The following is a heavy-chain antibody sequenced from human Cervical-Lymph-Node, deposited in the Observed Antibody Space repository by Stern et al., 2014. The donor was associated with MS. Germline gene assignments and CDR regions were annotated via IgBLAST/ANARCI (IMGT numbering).Heavy chain of an antibody. CDR1: GYNFSNFY. D-gene: IGHD3-9*01. CDR2: IYPSGERT. Sequence: QDKFVQSGAEVKKPGASVKIACKASGYNFSNFYIHWVRQVPGQGLEWMGVIYPSGERTSYARKFVGRLTMTGDTSTSTVNMELNSLTSADTAIYYCVRLRGYNVLTGYLDYWGQGTLVTVSS. V-gene: IGHV1-46*01. J-gene: IGHJ4*02. CDR3: VRLRGYNVLTGYLDY.